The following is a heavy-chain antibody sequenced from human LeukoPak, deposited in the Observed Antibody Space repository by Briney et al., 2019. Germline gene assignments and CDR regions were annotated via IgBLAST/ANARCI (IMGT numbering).Heavy chain of an antibody. J-gene: IGHJ5*02. CDR2: ISAYNGNT. CDR3: ARAVPAGWFDP. V-gene: IGHV1-18*01. CDR1: GGTFSSYA. Sequence: GASVKASCKASGGTFSSYAISWVRQAPGQGLEWMGWISAYNGNTNYAQKLQGRVTMTTDTSTSTAYMELRSLRSDDTAVYYCARAVPAGWFDPWGQGTLVTVSS. D-gene: IGHD6-19*01.